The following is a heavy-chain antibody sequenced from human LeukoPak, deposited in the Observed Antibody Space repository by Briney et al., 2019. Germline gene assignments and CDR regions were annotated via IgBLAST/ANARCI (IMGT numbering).Heavy chain of an antibody. CDR2: IYSGGNT. CDR3: ARLASDYYGRGDYYYYMDV. D-gene: IGHD3-10*01. Sequence: GGSLRLSCEASGFIVSANYISWVRQAPGKGLEWVSLIYSGGNTYYADSVKGRFTLSRDNSKNSLYLQMNSLRVEDTAVYYCARLASDYYGRGDYYYYMDVWGKGTTVTISS. V-gene: IGHV3-53*01. J-gene: IGHJ6*03. CDR1: GFIVSANY.